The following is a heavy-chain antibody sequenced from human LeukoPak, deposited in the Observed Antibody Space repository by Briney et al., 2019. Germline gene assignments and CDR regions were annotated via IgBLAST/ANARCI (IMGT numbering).Heavy chain of an antibody. CDR1: GGSISSYY. CDR3: ARVSRYSSSWAGFDY. Sequence: PSETLSLTCTVSGGSISSYYWSWIRQPPGKGLDWIGYIYYSGSTNYNPSLKSRVTISVDTSKNQFSLKRSSVTAADTAVYYCARVSRYSSSWAGFDYWGQGTLVTVSS. CDR2: IYYSGST. V-gene: IGHV4-59*01. D-gene: IGHD6-13*01. J-gene: IGHJ4*02.